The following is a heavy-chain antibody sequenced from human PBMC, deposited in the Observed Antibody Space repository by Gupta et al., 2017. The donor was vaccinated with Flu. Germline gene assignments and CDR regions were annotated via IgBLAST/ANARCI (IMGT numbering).Heavy chain of an antibody. V-gene: IGHV3-23*01. CDR3: AKNLGPADSSAFYYFDY. J-gene: IGHJ4*02. CDR2: ISGSGGST. CDR1: GFTFSSYA. D-gene: IGHD3-22*01. Sequence: EVQLLESGGGLVQPGGSLRLSCAASGFTFSSYAMSWVRQAPGKGLEWVSAISGSGGSTYYADSVKGRFTISRDNSKNTLYLQMNSLRAEDTAVYYCAKNLGPADSSAFYYFDYWGQGTLVTVSS.